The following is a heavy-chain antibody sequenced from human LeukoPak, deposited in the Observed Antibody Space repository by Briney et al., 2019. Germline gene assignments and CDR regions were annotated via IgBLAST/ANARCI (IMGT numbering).Heavy chain of an antibody. Sequence: ASVKVSGTASGYIITSYYIHWVRQAPGQGVEWMGILIPSVGVTSYAQRFQGRVSVARDTSTNTVYMELSGLRSEDTAIYYCARCYSGYDYGPVYWGQGTLVTVSS. CDR2: LIPSVGVT. CDR1: GYIITSYY. V-gene: IGHV1-46*01. D-gene: IGHD5-12*01. J-gene: IGHJ4*02. CDR3: ARCYSGYDYGPVY.